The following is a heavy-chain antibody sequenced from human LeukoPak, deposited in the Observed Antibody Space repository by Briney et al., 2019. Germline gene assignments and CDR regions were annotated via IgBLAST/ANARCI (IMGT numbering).Heavy chain of an antibody. CDR1: GGFISSYY. D-gene: IGHD3-10*01. CDR2: IYYRGST. J-gene: IGHJ4*02. CDR3: AAGGGKSPLDY. Sequence: SETLSLTCTVSGGFISSYYWSWIRQPPGRGLEWVGYIYYRGSTNYIPSPKSRVTISVDTSKNQFSLKLSSVTAADTAVYYCAAGGGKSPLDYWGQGTLVTVSS. V-gene: IGHV4-59*08.